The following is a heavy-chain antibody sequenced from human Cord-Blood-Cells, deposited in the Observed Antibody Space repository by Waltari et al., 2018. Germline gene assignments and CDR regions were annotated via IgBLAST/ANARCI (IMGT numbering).Heavy chain of an antibody. Sequence: QVQLQQWGAGLLKPSETLSLTCAVYGGSFSGYYWSGIRQPPGKGLEGIGEINHSGSTNYNPSLKSRVTISVDTSKNQFSLKLSSVTAADTAVYYCARGSSSWYGYWGQGTLVTVSS. V-gene: IGHV4-34*01. CDR2: INHSGST. CDR1: GGSFSGYY. J-gene: IGHJ4*02. D-gene: IGHD6-13*01. CDR3: ARGSSSWYGY.